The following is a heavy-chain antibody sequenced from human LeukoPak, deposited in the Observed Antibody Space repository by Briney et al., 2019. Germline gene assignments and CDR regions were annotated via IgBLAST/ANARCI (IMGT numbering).Heavy chain of an antibody. J-gene: IGHJ5*02. D-gene: IGHD3-22*01. CDR3: ARDLGQYYDTSDNWFDP. Sequence: GGSLRLSCAASGFTFSSYEMNWVRQAPGKGLEWVSYISSSGSTIYYADSVKGRFTISRDNAKNSLYPQMNSLRAEDTAVYYCARDLGQYYDTSDNWFDPWGQGTLVTVSS. CDR2: ISSSGSTI. CDR1: GFTFSSYE. V-gene: IGHV3-48*03.